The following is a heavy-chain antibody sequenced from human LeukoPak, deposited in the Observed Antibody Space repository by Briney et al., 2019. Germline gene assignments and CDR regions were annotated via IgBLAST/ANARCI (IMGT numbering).Heavy chain of an antibody. D-gene: IGHD2-15*01. CDR3: AKYQDIFAEFAY. V-gene: IGHV3-23*01. CDR2: ISGSGGST. J-gene: IGHJ4*02. CDR1: GFIFSSYA. Sequence: GGSLTLSCAASGFIFSSYAMSWVRQAPGKGLEWVAAISGSGGSTNYADSVKGWFTISRDNSKNTLNLQVSSLRAEDTAVYYCAKYQDIFAEFAYRGQGALVTVSS.